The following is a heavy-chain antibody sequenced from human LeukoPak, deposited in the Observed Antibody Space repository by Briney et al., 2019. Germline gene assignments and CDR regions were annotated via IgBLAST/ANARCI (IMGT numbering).Heavy chain of an antibody. D-gene: IGHD4-23*01. CDR3: ARECGGNPGLFGY. J-gene: IGHJ4*02. CDR1: GYTFIGYS. CDR2: ITPYNGNT. V-gene: IGHV1-18*01. Sequence: ASVKVSCKASGYTFIGYSISWVRQAPGHGLEWMGWITPYNGNTNYVQNFQGRVTMTTDTSTSIAYMELRSLRSDDTAVYYCARECGGNPGLFGYWGQGTLVTVSS.